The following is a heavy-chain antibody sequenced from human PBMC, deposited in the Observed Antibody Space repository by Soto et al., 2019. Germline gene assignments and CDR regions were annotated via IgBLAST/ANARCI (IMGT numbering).Heavy chain of an antibody. Sequence: QVQLQQWGAGPLRPLETLSLTCGVSGGSFSGYYWAWIRQSPGKGLEWIGEINDRGSIIYNPSLKSRVSTSVDTSKNHYSLNLRSVTAADTAVYYCARESHDILTGPPWVWYFDLWGRGTLVTVSS. J-gene: IGHJ2*01. V-gene: IGHV4-34*01. CDR1: GGSFSGYY. D-gene: IGHD3-9*01. CDR2: INDRGSI. CDR3: ARESHDILTGPPWVWYFDL.